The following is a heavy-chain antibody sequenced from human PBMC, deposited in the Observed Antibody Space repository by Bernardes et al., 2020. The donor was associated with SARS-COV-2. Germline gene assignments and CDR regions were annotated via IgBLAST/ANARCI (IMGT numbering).Heavy chain of an antibody. CDR2: INPNTGGT. CDR3: ARTRTTISTTGIPVDY. Sequence: ASVKVSCKASGYTFTGYFIHWVRQAPGQRFEWMGWINPNTGGTNYVQKFRGRVTMTRDTSITTAYMDLSRLGSDDTAYYYCARTRTTISTTGIPVDYWGQGTLVTVSS. J-gene: IGHJ4*02. D-gene: IGHD2-21*02. V-gene: IGHV1-2*02. CDR1: GYTFTGYF.